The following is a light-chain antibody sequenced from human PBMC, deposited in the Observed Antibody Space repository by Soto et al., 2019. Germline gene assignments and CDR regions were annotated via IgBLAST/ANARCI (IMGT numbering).Light chain of an antibody. CDR1: QSVSNNY. CDR3: QQYGSSGT. V-gene: IGKV3-20*01. CDR2: GAS. J-gene: IGKJ1*01. Sequence: ENVLTQSPGTLSLYPGERATLSCRASQSVSNNYLAWYQQKPGQAPRLLIYGASNRATGIPDRFSGSGSGTDFTLTISRLEPEDFAVYYCQQYGSSGTFGQGTKVYIK.